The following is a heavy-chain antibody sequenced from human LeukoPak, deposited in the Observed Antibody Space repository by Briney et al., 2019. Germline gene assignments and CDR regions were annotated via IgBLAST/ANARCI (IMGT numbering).Heavy chain of an antibody. CDR3: VKDQTYYDSKPFDY. D-gene: IGHD3-22*01. CDR1: GFTFSSYA. CDR2: ISGGGGSI. V-gene: IGHV3-23*01. J-gene: IGHJ4*02. Sequence: PGGSLRLSCAASGFTFSSYAMSWVRQAPGKGLEWVSAISGGGGSIYYADSVKGRFTISRDNSKNTLYLQMNSLRVEDTAVFYCVKDQTYYDSKPFDYWGQGTLVTVSS.